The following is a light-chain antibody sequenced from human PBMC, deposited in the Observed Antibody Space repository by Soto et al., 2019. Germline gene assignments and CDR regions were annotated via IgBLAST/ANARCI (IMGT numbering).Light chain of an antibody. CDR1: HSLLHSNGYNY. J-gene: IGKJ5*01. V-gene: IGKV2-28*01. Sequence: DVVMTQSPLSLPVTPGEPSSISCSSSHSLLHSNGYNYLNWYLQKPGQSPQLLICLGSNRASGVPDRFSGSGSGTDFTLKIRRVEAEDVGVYYCMQALQTRYTFGQGTRLEIK. CDR2: LGS. CDR3: MQALQTRYT.